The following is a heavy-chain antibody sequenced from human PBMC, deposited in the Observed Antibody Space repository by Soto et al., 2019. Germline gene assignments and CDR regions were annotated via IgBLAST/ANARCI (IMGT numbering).Heavy chain of an antibody. J-gene: IGHJ6*02. V-gene: IGHV1-18*04. Sequence: QVQLVQSGAEVKKPGASVKVSCKASGYTFTSYGISWVRQAPGQGLEWMGWISAYNGNTNYAQKLQGRVTMTTDTSTSTAYMELRRLRSDETAVYYCARDIITMVRGVIINYYYYGMDVWGQGTTVTVSS. CDR3: ARDIITMVRGVIINYYYYGMDV. CDR1: GYTFTSYG. CDR2: ISAYNGNT. D-gene: IGHD3-10*01.